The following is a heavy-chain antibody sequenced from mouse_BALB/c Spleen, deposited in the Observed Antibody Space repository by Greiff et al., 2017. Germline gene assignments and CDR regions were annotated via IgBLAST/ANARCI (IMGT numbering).Heavy chain of an antibody. J-gene: IGHJ4*01. CDR2: ISSGGSYT. CDR3: ARPTTVVATGAMDY. V-gene: IGHV5-6*01. CDR1: GFTFSSYG. D-gene: IGHD1-1*01. Sequence: EVQGVESGGDLVKPGGSLKLSCAASGFTFSSYGMSWVRQTPDKRLEWVATISSGGSYTYYPDSVKGRFTISRDNAKNTLYLQMSSLKSEDTAMYYCARPTTVVATGAMDYWGQGTSVTVSS.